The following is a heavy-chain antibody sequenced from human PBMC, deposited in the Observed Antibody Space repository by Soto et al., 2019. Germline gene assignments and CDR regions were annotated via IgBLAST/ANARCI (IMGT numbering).Heavy chain of an antibody. CDR2: ISYDGSNK. V-gene: IGHV3-30-3*01. D-gene: IGHD6-13*01. CDR3: ARETTSAAGYYYGMDV. J-gene: IGHJ6*02. CDR1: GFTFSSYA. Sequence: GSLRLSCAASGFTFSSYAMHWVRQAPGKGLEWVAVISYDGSNKYYADSVKGRFTISRDNSKNTLYLQMNSLRAEDTAVYYCARETTSAAGYYYGMDVCGQGTTVTVSS.